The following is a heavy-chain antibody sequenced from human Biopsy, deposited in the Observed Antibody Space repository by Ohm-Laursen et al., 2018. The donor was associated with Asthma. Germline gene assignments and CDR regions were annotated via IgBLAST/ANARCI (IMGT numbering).Heavy chain of an antibody. Sequence: SLRLSCTASGFTFSNYAMTWVRQAPGKGLEWVSAISGGGGDTKYADSVKGRFTISRDNSKNRLSLQMDSLRAEDTAVYYCARGDSSNWSHYYFDYWGQGTLVTVSS. D-gene: IGHD3-22*01. CDR1: GFTFSNYA. CDR2: ISGGGGDT. J-gene: IGHJ4*02. CDR3: ARGDSSNWSHYYFDY. V-gene: IGHV3-23*01.